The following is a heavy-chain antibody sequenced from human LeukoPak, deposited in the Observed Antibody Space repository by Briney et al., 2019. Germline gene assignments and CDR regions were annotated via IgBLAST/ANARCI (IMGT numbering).Heavy chain of an antibody. V-gene: IGHV1-3*01. J-gene: IGHJ1*01. CDR3: ARGGAPSYSDSSAYYYGFFQH. CDR1: GYTFTSYT. D-gene: IGHD3-22*01. Sequence: AASVKVSCKASGYTFTSYTMHWVRQAPGQRLEWMGWINAGNTNTKYSEKFQGRVTITRDTSASTAYMELNSLRSEDTAVYFCARGGAPSYSDSSAYYYGFFQHWGQGTLVTVSS. CDR2: INAGNTNT.